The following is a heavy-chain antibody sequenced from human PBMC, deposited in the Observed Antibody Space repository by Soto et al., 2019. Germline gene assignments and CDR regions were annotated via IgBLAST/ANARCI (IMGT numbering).Heavy chain of an antibody. Sequence: GGSLRLSCAASGFTFSSYWMSWVRQAPGKGLEWVANIKQDGAEKYYVDSVKGRFTISRDNAKNSLHLQMNSLRAEDTAVYYCARDSGGYDYPPDYWGQGTLVTVSS. CDR2: IKQDGAEK. CDR3: ARDSGGYDYPPDY. J-gene: IGHJ4*02. D-gene: IGHD3-22*01. V-gene: IGHV3-7*01. CDR1: GFTFSSYW.